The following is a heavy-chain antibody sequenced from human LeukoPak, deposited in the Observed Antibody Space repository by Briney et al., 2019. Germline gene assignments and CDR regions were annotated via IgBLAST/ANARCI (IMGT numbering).Heavy chain of an antibody. CDR3: ARGGVTGHFDY. V-gene: IGHV4-34*01. J-gene: IGHJ4*02. D-gene: IGHD7-27*01. Sequence: PSETLSLTCAVYVGSFSGYHWSWIRHPPGKGLEWIGEINHSGSTNYNPSLKSRVTISVDTSKNQFSLKLSSVTAADTAVYYCARGGVTGHFDYWGQGTLVTVSS. CDR2: INHSGST. CDR1: VGSFSGYH.